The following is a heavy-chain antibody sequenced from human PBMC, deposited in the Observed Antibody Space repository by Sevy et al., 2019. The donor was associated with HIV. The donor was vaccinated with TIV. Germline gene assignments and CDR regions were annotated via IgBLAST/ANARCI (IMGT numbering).Heavy chain of an antibody. V-gene: IGHV4-61*02. J-gene: IGHJ4*02. CDR3: ARGGYYYDSSGYYPVFDY. Sequence: SETLSLTCTVSGGSISGGSYYWSWIRQPAGKGLEWIGRIYTSGSTNYNPSLKSRVTISVDTFKNQFSLRLSSVTAADAAVYYCARGGYYYDSSGYYPVFDYWGQGTLVTVSS. CDR2: IYTSGST. CDR1: GGSISGGSYY. D-gene: IGHD3-22*01.